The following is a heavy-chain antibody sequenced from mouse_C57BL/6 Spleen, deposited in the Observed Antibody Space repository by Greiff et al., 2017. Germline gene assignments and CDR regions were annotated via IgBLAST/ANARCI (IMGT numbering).Heavy chain of an antibody. V-gene: IGHV1-55*01. Sequence: QVQLKQPGAELVKPGASVKMSCKASGYTFTSYWITWVKKRPGQGLEWIGDIYPGSGSTNYNEKFKSKATLTVDTSSSTAYMQLSSLTSEDSAVYYYARNSDYYGSSYGYFDVWGTGTTVTVSS. CDR3: ARNSDYYGSSYGYFDV. D-gene: IGHD1-1*01. CDR2: IYPGSGST. J-gene: IGHJ1*03. CDR1: GYTFTSYW.